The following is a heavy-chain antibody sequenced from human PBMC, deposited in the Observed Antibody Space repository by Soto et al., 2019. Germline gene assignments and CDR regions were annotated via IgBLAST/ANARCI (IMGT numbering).Heavy chain of an antibody. J-gene: IGHJ4*02. D-gene: IGHD4-17*01. CDR2: ISHSGCT. Sequence: QVQLQESGPGLVKPSQTLSLTCTVSGGSISSGDYSWSWIRQPPGKGLEWIGYISHSGCTYYNPSLMSRVTMSLDTSKNQFSLKLTSVTAADTAVYYCAGEGHVEYGGGQGTLVIVSS. CDR3: AGEGHVEYG. CDR1: GGSISSGDYS. V-gene: IGHV4-30-4*01.